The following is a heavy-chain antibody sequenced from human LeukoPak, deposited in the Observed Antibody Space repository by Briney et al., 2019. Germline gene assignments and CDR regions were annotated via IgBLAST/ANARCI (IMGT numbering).Heavy chain of an antibody. CDR2: ISAYNGNT. CDR3: ARGDSSNYYPYYYYYGMDV. D-gene: IGHD3-22*01. CDR1: GYTFTSYG. V-gene: IGHV1-18*01. J-gene: IGHJ6*02. Sequence: ASVTVSFTSSGYTFTSYGISWVRQAPGQGLERVGWISAYNGNTNYAQKLQGRVTITTDTSTTTAYMELRSLRSDDTAVYYCARGDSSNYYPYYYYYGMDVWGQGTTVTVSS.